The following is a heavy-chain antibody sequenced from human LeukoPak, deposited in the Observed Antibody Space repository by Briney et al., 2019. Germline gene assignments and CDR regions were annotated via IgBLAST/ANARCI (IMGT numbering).Heavy chain of an antibody. J-gene: IGHJ6*03. CDR3: AKGFPYSSSSRYYYYMDV. Sequence: GGSLRLSCAASGFTSSSYAMSWVRQAPGKGLEWVSAISGSGGSTFYADSGKGRVTISRDNSKHTLYVQMNSLRDEDTAVYYCAKGFPYSSSSRYYYYMDVWGKGTTVTVSS. D-gene: IGHD6-6*01. CDR2: ISGSGGST. V-gene: IGHV3-23*01. CDR1: GFTSSSYA.